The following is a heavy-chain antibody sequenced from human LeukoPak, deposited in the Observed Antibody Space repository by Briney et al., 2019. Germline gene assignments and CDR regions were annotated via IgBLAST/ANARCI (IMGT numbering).Heavy chain of an antibody. CDR2: IYSDGST. J-gene: IGHJ4*02. CDR1: GFTVSRNY. CDR3: ASYSPQAGLDY. Sequence: GGSLRLSCAASGFTVSRNYMSWVRQTPGKGLEWVSIIYSDGSTYYADSVKGRFTISRDNSKNTLYLQMNSLRAEDTAVYYCASYSPQAGLDYWGQGTLVTVSS. D-gene: IGHD5-18*01. V-gene: IGHV3-53*01.